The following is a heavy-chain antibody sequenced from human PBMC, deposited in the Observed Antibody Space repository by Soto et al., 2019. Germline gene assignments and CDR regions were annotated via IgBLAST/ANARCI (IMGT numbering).Heavy chain of an antibody. CDR3: ARHQSPYCSSTSCYNAGFDP. CDR2: IYYSGST. CDR1: GCSISSSSYY. D-gene: IGHD2-2*01. V-gene: IGHV4-39*01. J-gene: IGHJ5*02. Sequence: PSETLSLTGPVSGCSISSSSYYWGWIRQPPGKGLEWIGSIYYSGSTYYNPSLKSRVTISVDTSKNQFSLKLSSVTAADTAVYYCARHQSPYCSSTSCYNAGFDPWGQGTLVTVS.